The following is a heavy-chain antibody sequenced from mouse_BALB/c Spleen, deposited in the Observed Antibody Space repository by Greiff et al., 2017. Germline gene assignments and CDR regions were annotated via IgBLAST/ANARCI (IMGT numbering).Heavy chain of an antibody. CDR1: GFSLTGYG. Sequence: QVQLKESGPGLVAPSQSLSITCTVSGFSLTGYGVNWVRQPPGKGLEWLGMIWGDGSTDYNSALKSRLSISKDNSKSQVFLKMNSLQTDDTARYYCARDGRWLLQDYAMDYWGQGTSVTVSS. D-gene: IGHD2-3*01. J-gene: IGHJ4*01. CDR3: ARDGRWLLQDYAMDY. CDR2: IWGDGST. V-gene: IGHV2-6-7*01.